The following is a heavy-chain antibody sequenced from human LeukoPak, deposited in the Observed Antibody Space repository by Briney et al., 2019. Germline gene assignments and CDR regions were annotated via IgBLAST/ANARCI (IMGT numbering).Heavy chain of an antibody. CDR2: INHSGST. Sequence: PSETLSLTCAVYGGSFSGYYWSWIRQPPGKGLEWIGEINHSGSTNYNPSLKSRVTISVDTSKNQFSLKLSSVTAADTAVYYCAAGCSSTSCYWYYYTDVWGKGTTVTVSS. CDR1: GGSFSGYY. CDR3: AAGCSSTSCYWYYYTDV. D-gene: IGHD2-2*01. J-gene: IGHJ6*03. V-gene: IGHV4-34*01.